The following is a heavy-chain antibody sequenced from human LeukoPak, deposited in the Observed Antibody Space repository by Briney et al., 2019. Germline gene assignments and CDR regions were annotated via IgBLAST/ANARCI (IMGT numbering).Heavy chain of an antibody. CDR2: ISSSSSTI. Sequence: GGSLRLSCAASGFTFSSYSMNWVRQAPGKGLEWVSYISSSSSTIYYADSVKGRFTISRANAKNSLYLQMNSLRAEDTAVYYCARLGTYRGSSSVSDWFDPWGQGTLVTVSS. CDR1: GFTFSSYS. V-gene: IGHV3-48*01. D-gene: IGHD6-6*01. CDR3: ARLGTYRGSSSVSDWFDP. J-gene: IGHJ5*02.